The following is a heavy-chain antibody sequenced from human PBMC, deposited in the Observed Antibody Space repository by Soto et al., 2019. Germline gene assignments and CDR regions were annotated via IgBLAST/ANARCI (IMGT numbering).Heavy chain of an antibody. CDR3: ARERAQVVTAAGNWFDP. CDR1: GGTFSSYA. J-gene: IGHJ5*02. D-gene: IGHD2-21*02. V-gene: IGHV1-69*01. Sequence: QVQLVQSGAEVKKPGSSVKVSCKASGGTFSSYAISWVRQAPGQGLEWMGGIIPIFGTANYAQKFQGRVTITADESTSTAYMELSSLRSEDTAVYYCARERAQVVTAAGNWFDPWGQGTLVTVSS. CDR2: IIPIFGTA.